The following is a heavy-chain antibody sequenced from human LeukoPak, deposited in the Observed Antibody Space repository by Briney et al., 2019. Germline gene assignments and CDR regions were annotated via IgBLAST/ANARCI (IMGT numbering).Heavy chain of an antibody. J-gene: IGHJ2*01. Sequence: ASVKVSCKASGYTFTSYGISWVRQAPGQGLEWMGWISAYNGNPNYAQKLQGRVTMTTDTSTSTAYMELRSLRSDDTAVYYCARVWVDTAMVTGWYFDLWGRGTLVTVSS. V-gene: IGHV1-18*01. D-gene: IGHD5-18*01. CDR1: GYTFTSYG. CDR2: ISAYNGNP. CDR3: ARVWVDTAMVTGWYFDL.